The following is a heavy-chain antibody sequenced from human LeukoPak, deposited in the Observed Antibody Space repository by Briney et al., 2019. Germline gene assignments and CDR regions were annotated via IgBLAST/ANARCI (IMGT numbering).Heavy chain of an antibody. D-gene: IGHD3-10*01. J-gene: IGHJ5*02. V-gene: IGHV1-24*01. CDR2: FDPEDGDT. CDR3: VTEPITMVRGVTSFDP. CDR1: GYTLTELS. Sequence: ASVKVSCKVSGYTLTELSMHWVRQAPGQGLEWMGGFDPEDGDTIYAQKFQGRVTMTEDTSTDTAYMELSSLRSEDTAVYYCVTEPITMVRGVTSFDPWGEGTLVTVSS.